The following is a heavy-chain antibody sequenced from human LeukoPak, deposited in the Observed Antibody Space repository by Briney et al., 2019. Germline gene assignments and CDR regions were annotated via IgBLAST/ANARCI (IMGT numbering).Heavy chain of an antibody. D-gene: IGHD3-22*01. CDR3: ARSHYYDRSGYYVYAFDI. V-gene: IGHV4-30-4*01. Sequence: SQTLSLTCTVSGGSISSGDYYWSWIRQPPGKGLEWIGYIYYSGSTYYNPSLKSRVTISVDTSKNQFSLKLSSVTAADTAVYYCARSHYYDRSGYYVYAFDIWGQGTMVNVSS. J-gene: IGHJ3*02. CDR1: GGSISSGDYY. CDR2: IYYSGST.